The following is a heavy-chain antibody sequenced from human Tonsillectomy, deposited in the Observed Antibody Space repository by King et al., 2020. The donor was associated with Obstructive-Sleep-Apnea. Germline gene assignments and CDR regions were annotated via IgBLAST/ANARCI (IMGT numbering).Heavy chain of an antibody. CDR2: IYYSGST. CDR3: ARDWFGSYKSYYFDY. J-gene: IGHJ4*02. CDR1: SASISSSSYY. V-gene: IGHV4-39*07. Sequence: LQLQESGPGLVKPSETLSLTCTVSSASISSSSYYWGWIRQPPGKGLEWIGSIYYSGSTYYNPSLKSRVTISVDTSKNQFSLNLRSVTAADTAVYYCARDWFGSYKSYYFDYWGQGTLVTVSS. D-gene: IGHD3-10*01.